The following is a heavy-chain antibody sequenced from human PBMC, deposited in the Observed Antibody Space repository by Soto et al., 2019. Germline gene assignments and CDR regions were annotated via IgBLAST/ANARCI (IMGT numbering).Heavy chain of an antibody. CDR1: GFTFSSYA. D-gene: IGHD6-13*01. J-gene: IGHJ4*02. Sequence: EVQLLESGGGLVQPGGSLRLSCAASGFTFSSYAMSWVRQAPGKGLEWVSAISGSGGSTYYADSVKGRFTISRDNSKNTLYLQMNSLRAEDTAVYHCAKDWQQLGTFDYWGQGTLVTVSS. V-gene: IGHV3-23*01. CDR2: ISGSGGST. CDR3: AKDWQQLGTFDY.